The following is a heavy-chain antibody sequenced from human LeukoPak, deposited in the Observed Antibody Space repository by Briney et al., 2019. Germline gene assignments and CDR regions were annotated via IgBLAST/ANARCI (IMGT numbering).Heavy chain of an antibody. V-gene: IGHV3-66*01. D-gene: IGHD4-17*01. CDR2: IYSGGST. J-gene: IGHJ3*02. CDR1: GFTVSSNY. Sequence: GGSLRLSCTVSGFTVSSNYMSWVRQAPGKGLEWVSVIYSGGSTYYADSVKGRFTISRDNSKNTLYLQMNSLRAEDTAVYYCARESVTTRVNAFDIWGQGTMVTVSS. CDR3: ARESVTTRVNAFDI.